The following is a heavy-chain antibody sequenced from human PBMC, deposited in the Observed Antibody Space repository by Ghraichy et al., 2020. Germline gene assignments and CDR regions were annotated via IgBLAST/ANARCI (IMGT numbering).Heavy chain of an antibody. J-gene: IGHJ4*02. CDR2: IYTSGST. D-gene: IGHD6-13*01. V-gene: IGHV4-4*09. Sequence: SETLSLTCTVSGGSISSYYWSWIRQPPGKGLEWIGYIYTSGSTNYNPSLKSRVTISVDTSKNQFSLKLSSVTAADTAVYYCARQVGIAAAGYPFDYWGQGTLVTVSS. CDR3: ARQVGIAAAGYPFDY. CDR1: GGSISSYY.